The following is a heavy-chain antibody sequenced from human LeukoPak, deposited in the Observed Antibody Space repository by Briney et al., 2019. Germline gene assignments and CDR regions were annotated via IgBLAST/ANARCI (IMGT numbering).Heavy chain of an antibody. V-gene: IGHV3-30*02. Sequence: GGSLRLSCAASGFSFSSYEMNWVRQAPGKGLEWVAFMRYDGRNKYYADSVKGRFTISRDNSKNTLCLQMNSLRAEDTAVYYCAKEIWPTVTTPGHTHFDYWGQGTLVTVSS. D-gene: IGHD4-17*01. CDR1: GFSFSSYE. CDR3: AKEIWPTVTTPGHTHFDY. J-gene: IGHJ4*02. CDR2: MRYDGRNK.